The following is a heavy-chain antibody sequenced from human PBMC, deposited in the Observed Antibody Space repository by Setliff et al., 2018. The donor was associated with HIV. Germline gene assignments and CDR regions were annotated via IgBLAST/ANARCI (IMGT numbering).Heavy chain of an antibody. CDR3: ARHWFIGDSSGWYFDY. J-gene: IGHJ4*02. CDR1: GYSFTSYW. V-gene: IGHV5-51*01. Sequence: GESLKISCEASGYSFTSYWIGWVRQLPGKGLEWMGIVNPGDSNITYSPSFQGQVTISADKSISTAYLQWSSLKASDTAMYYCARHWFIGDSSGWYFDYWGQGTLVTVSS. CDR2: VNPGDSNI. D-gene: IGHD6-19*01.